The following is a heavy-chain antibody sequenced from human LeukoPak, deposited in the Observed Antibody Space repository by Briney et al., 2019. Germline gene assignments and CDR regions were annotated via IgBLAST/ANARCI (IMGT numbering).Heavy chain of an antibody. D-gene: IGHD2-2*01. J-gene: IGHJ4*02. CDR2: FDPEDGET. Sequence: ASVTVSCKVSGYTLTELSMHWVRQAPGKGLEWMGGFDPEDGETIYAQKFQGRVTMTEDTSTDTAYMELSSLRSEDTAVYYCATSHGSCSSTSCYEVYFDYWGQGTLVTVSS. CDR3: ATSHGSCSSTSCYEVYFDY. CDR1: GYTLTELS. V-gene: IGHV1-24*01.